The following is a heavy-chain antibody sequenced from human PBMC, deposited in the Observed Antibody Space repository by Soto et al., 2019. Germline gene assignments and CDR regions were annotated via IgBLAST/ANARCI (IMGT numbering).Heavy chain of an antibody. CDR1: GFTFSSYE. CDR2: ISSSGSTL. CDR3: ARGARAEITMIVVVTNFDH. Sequence: GGSLRLSCAASGFTFSSYEMNWVRQAPGKGLEWVSYISSSGSTLYYADSVKGRFTISRDNAKNSLYLQMNSLRAEDTAVYYCARGARAEITMIVVVTNFDHWGQGTLVTVSS. D-gene: IGHD3-22*01. V-gene: IGHV3-48*03. J-gene: IGHJ4*02.